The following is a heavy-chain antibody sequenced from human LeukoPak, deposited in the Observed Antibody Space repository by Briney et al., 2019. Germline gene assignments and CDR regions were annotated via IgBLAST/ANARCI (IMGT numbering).Heavy chain of an antibody. CDR3: ARAVSKGYSARWFDP. CDR1: GGSISSYY. D-gene: IGHD5-18*01. Sequence: PSETLSLTRTVSGGSISSYYWSWIRQPAGNGLEWIGRIYTSGSTNYNPSLKSRVTMSVDTSKNQFSLKLSSVTAADTAVYYCARAVSKGYSARWFDPWGQGTLVTVSS. CDR2: IYTSGST. J-gene: IGHJ5*02. V-gene: IGHV4-4*07.